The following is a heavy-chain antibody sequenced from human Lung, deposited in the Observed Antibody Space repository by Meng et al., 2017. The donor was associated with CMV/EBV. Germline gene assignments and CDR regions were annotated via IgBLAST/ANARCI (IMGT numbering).Heavy chain of an antibody. J-gene: IGHJ4*02. CDR1: GYTFTGYF. V-gene: IGHV1-2*02. Sequence: ASVXVSXKASGYTFTGYFIHWVRQAPGQGLEWMGWINPKSGGTNFAQRFPGRVTMTRDTSISTVYMELRSLRSDDTAVYYCARALHVEYIDSSGFPDHLGQGXLVTVSS. CDR3: ARALHVEYIDSSGFPDH. D-gene: IGHD3-22*01. CDR2: INPKSGGT.